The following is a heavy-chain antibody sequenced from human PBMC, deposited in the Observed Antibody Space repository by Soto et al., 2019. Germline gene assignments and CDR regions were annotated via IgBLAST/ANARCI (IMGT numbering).Heavy chain of an antibody. J-gene: IGHJ4*02. V-gene: IGHV3-30-3*02. CDR3: AKLRFLEWSDY. D-gene: IGHD3-3*01. CDR1: GFTFSSYA. Sequence: QVQLVESGGGVVQPGRSLRLSCAASGFTFSSYAMHWVRQAPGKGLEWVAVISYDGSNKYYADSVKGRFTISRDNAKNSLYLQMNSLRAEDTAVYYCAKLRFLEWSDYWGQGTLVTVSS. CDR2: ISYDGSNK.